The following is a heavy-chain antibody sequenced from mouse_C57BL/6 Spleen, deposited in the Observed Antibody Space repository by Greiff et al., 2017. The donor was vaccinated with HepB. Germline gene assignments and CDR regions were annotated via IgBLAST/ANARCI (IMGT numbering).Heavy chain of an antibody. D-gene: IGHD1-1*01. CDR1: GYTFTDYY. J-gene: IGHJ2*01. Sequence: QVQLKESGAELVRPGASVKLSCKASGYTFTDYYINWVKQRPGQGLEWIARIYPGSGNTYYNEKFKGKATLTAEKSSSTAYMQLSSLTSEDSAVYFCARTYYGSSLDYWGQGTTLTVSS. CDR3: ARTYYGSSLDY. V-gene: IGHV1-76*01. CDR2: IYPGSGNT.